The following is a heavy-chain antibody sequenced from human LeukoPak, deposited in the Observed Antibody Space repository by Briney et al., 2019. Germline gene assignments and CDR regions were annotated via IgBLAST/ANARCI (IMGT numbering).Heavy chain of an antibody. V-gene: IGHV3-48*01. CDR2: ISSSSSTI. Sequence: GGSLRLSCAAPGFTFSSYSMNWVRQAPGKGLEWVSYISSSSSTIYYADSVKGRFTISRDNAKNSLYLQMNSLRAEDTAVYYCARRASGSYRTFDYWGQGTLVTVSS. D-gene: IGHD1-26*01. CDR1: GFTFSSYS. CDR3: ARRASGSYRTFDY. J-gene: IGHJ4*02.